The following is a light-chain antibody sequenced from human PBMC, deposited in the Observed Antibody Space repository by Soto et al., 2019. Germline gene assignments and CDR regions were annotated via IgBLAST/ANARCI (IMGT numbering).Light chain of an antibody. CDR2: DAS. J-gene: IGKJ5*01. CDR3: QQRSNWPPEL. Sequence: EIVLTQSPATLSLSPGERATLSCRASQSVSSYLAWYQQKPGQAPRLLIYDASNRATGIPARFSGSGSGTDFTLTISSLEPEDFAVYYCQQRSNWPPELFGQGTRLEIK. CDR1: QSVSSY. V-gene: IGKV3-11*01.